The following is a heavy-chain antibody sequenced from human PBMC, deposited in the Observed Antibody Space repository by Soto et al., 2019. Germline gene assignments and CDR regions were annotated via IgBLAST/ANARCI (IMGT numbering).Heavy chain of an antibody. Sequence: EVQLLESGGGLLQPGVSLRLSCAASGFTFSSYAMSWVRQAPGSGLEWVSTNGASGVTTYYACSVKGRFTISRDISKNMLYLQMDRLGAEDTAVYYCARGGGSSSARYWGQGTLVTVSS. CDR3: ARGGGSSSARY. CDR1: GFTFSSYA. CDR2: NGASGVTT. D-gene: IGHD6-6*01. V-gene: IGHV3-23*01. J-gene: IGHJ4*02.